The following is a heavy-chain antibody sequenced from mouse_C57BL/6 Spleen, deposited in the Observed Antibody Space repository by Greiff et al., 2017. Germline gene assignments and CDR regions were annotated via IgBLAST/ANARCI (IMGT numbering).Heavy chain of an antibody. D-gene: IGHD2-3*01. Sequence: EVKVVESGGGLVQPGGSLSLSCAASGFTFTDYYMSWVRQPPGKALEWLGFIRNKANGYTTEYSASVKGRFTISRDNSQSILYLQMNALRAEDSATYYCARFDDGYFYFDYWGQGTTLTVSS. CDR3: ARFDDGYFYFDY. CDR1: GFTFTDYY. CDR2: IRNKANGYTT. V-gene: IGHV7-3*01. J-gene: IGHJ2*01.